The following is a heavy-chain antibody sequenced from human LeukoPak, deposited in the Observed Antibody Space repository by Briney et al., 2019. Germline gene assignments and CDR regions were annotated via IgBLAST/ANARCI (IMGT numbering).Heavy chain of an antibody. CDR1: GYTFTSYG. Sequence: ASVKVSCKASGYTFTSYGISWGRQAPGQGLEWMGWISAYNGNTNYAQKLQGRVTMTTDTSTSTTYMELRSLRSDDTAVYYCARKEAVAGLFDYWGQGTLVTVSS. D-gene: IGHD6-19*01. V-gene: IGHV1-18*01. CDR2: ISAYNGNT. J-gene: IGHJ4*02. CDR3: ARKEAVAGLFDY.